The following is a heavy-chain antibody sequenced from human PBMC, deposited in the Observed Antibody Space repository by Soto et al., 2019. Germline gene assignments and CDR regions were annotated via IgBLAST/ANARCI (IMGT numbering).Heavy chain of an antibody. D-gene: IGHD3-9*01. CDR1: GGSFSGYY. J-gene: IGHJ2*01. CDR3: ARESHDILTGPPWVWYFDL. Sequence: QVQLQQWGAGTLRPLETLSLTCGVSGGSFSGYYWAWIRQSPGKGLEWIGEINDRGSINYNPSLKSRVSISVDTSKNHYSLHLRSVTAADTAVYYCARESHDILTGPPWVWYFDLWGRGTLVTVSS. CDR2: INDRGSI. V-gene: IGHV4-34*01.